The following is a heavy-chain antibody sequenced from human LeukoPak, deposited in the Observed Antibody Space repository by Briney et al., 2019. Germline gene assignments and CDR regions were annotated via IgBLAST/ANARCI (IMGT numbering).Heavy chain of an antibody. CDR2: ISGSGGST. D-gene: IGHD6-19*01. V-gene: IGHV3-23*01. CDR3: ARDLPSSGWYDHYYGMDV. CDR1: GFTFSSYA. Sequence: PGGSLRLSCAASGFTFSSYAMSWVRQAPGKGLEWVSAISGSGGSTYYADSVKGRFTISRDNSKNTLYLQMNSLRAEDTAVYYCARDLPSSGWYDHYYGMDVWGQGTTVTVSS. J-gene: IGHJ6*02.